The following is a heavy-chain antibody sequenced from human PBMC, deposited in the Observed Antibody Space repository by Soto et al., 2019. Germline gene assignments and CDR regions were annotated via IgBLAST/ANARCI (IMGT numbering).Heavy chain of an antibody. V-gene: IGHV3-15*01. CDR3: TTGSTSTKNY. CDR1: GFPFSNAW. CDR2: IKSKTDGGTT. D-gene: IGHD6-6*01. J-gene: IGHJ4*02. Sequence: KPAGSLRLSCAASGFPFSNAWLSWVRQAPGKGLEWVGRIKSKTDGGTTDYTAPVKGRFTISRDDSKNTLYLQMNSLKIEDTAVYYCTTGSTSTKNYWGQGTLVTVSS.